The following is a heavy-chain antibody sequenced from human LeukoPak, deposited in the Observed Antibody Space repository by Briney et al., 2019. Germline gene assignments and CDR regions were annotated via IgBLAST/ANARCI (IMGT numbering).Heavy chain of an antibody. D-gene: IGHD6-25*01. V-gene: IGHV3-74*01. J-gene: IGHJ4*02. CDR3: ARDFPSGY. CDR1: GFTFSSYW. Sequence: PGGSLRLSCAGSGFTFSSYWMRWVRQTPGKGLLWVSGISNDGSITRYADSVKGRFTISRDNAKNTVHLQMNSLRAEDTAVYYCARDFPSGYWGQGILVTVSS. CDR2: ISNDGSIT.